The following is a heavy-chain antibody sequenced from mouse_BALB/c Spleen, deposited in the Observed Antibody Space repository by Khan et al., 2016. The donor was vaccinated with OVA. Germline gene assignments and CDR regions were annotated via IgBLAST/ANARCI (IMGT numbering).Heavy chain of an antibody. CDR2: ISTYYGDP. Sequence: QVQLKQSGAELVRPGVSVKISCKGSGYTFTDYTIHWMKQSHAKSLEWIGVISTYYGDPNYNQKFKGKATMTVDKSSSTAYMELARLTSEDSTICYCTRGGGGDRFAYWGKGTLVTVSA. V-gene: IGHV1S137*01. CDR3: TRGGGGDRFAY. CDR1: GYTFTDYT. J-gene: IGHJ3*01.